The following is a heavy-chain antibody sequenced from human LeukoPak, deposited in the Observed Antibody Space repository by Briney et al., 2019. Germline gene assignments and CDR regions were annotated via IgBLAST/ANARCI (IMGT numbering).Heavy chain of an antibody. V-gene: IGHV4-59*12. J-gene: IGHJ4*02. CDR2: IYYSGST. Sequence: SETLSLTCTVSGGSISSYYWSWIRQPPGKGLEWIGYIYYSGSTYYNPSLKSRVTISVDTSKNQFSLKLSSVTAADTAVYYCARVRGYYYDSSRYFDYWGQGTLVTVSS. CDR1: GGSISSYY. CDR3: ARVRGYYYDSSRYFDY. D-gene: IGHD3-22*01.